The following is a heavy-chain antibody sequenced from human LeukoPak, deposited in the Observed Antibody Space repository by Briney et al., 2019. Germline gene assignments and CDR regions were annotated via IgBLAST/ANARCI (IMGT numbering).Heavy chain of an antibody. Sequence: GGSLRLSCTASGFYFSKCAMSWVREARGGGREWVSAISARGDDTYCADSVQGRCTISRHHPQGTLHLQMNTLGAEDTAVYYCPKRPPTYCYEGGCHFNYSGQGALVIVSS. V-gene: IGHV3-23*01. CDR3: PKRPPTYCYEGGCHFNY. D-gene: IGHD2-21*01. CDR1: GFYFSKCA. CDR2: ISARGDDT. J-gene: IGHJ4*02.